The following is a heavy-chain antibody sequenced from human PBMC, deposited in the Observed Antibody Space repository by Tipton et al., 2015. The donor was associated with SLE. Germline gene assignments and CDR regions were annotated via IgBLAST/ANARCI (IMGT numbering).Heavy chain of an antibody. J-gene: IGHJ6*02. CDR2: INSDGSST. D-gene: IGHD3-10*01. Sequence: SLRLSCAASGFTFSSYSMNWVRQAPGKGLEWVSRINSDGSSTSYADSVKGRFTISRDNAKNTLYLQMNSLRAEDTAVYYCASYGSGSYRGMDVWGQGTTVTVSS. V-gene: IGHV3-74*01. CDR3: ASYGSGSYRGMDV. CDR1: GFTFSSYS.